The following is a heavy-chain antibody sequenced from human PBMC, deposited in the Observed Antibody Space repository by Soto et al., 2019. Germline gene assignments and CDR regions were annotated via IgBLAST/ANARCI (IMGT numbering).Heavy chain of an antibody. Sequence: VASVKVSCKASGYTFTGYYVHWVRQAPGQGLEWMGWINPNSGDTYLAQRFQGRVTMNRDTSIGTAYMELRGLTSDDTAEYYCAKGGAIVAAGTRVYLYNAMDVWGQGTTLTLSS. CDR3: AKGGAIVAAGTRVYLYNAMDV. V-gene: IGHV1-2*02. CDR1: GYTFTGYY. CDR2: INPNSGDT. D-gene: IGHD1-26*01. J-gene: IGHJ6*02.